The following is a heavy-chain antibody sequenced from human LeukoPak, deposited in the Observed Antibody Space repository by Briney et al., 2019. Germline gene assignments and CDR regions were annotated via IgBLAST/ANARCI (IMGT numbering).Heavy chain of an antibody. Sequence: WETLSHPYSVSGGSICSYYYIGLRHPPGKGLECSCYIYSSGSTKYNPSLKSRVTISVDTSKTQFSLKLSSVTAADRAVYYCASVPSYSSFPSCYYPSWGQGTLVTVSS. CDR1: GGSICSYY. D-gene: IGHD6-6*01. CDR2: IYSSGST. CDR3: ASVPSYSSFPSCYYPS. J-gene: IGHJ5*02. V-gene: IGHV4-59*01.